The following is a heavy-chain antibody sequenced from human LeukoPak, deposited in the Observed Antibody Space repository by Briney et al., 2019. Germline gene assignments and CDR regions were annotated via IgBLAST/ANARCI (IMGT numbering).Heavy chain of an antibody. V-gene: IGHV1-18*01. Sequence: ASVKVACKASGYTFTNYPISWVRQAPGQGLEWMGWITTYNGNTKYAHKLQGRVTMTTDTPTSTAYMDLRGLISDDTAVYYCATGVATIWGYFDYWGQGILVTVSS. J-gene: IGHJ4*02. D-gene: IGHD5-12*01. CDR2: ITTYNGNT. CDR1: GYTFTNYP. CDR3: ATGVATIWGYFDY.